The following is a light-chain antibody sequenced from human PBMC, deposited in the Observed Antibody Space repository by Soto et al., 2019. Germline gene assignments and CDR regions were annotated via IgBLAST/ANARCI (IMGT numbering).Light chain of an antibody. CDR3: SSYTTNSTPVV. J-gene: IGLJ2*01. CDR1: SGDIGGYNY. CDR2: EVT. Sequence: QSALTQPASVSGSPGQSITISCTGTSGDIGGYNYVSWYQQHPGKAPKLLISEVTNRPSGVSNRFSGSKSGNTASLTISGLQAEDEADYSCSSYTTNSTPVVFGGGTQLTVL. V-gene: IGLV2-14*01.